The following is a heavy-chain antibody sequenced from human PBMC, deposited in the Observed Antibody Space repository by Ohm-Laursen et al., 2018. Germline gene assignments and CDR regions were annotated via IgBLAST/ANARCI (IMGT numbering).Heavy chain of an antibody. V-gene: IGHV3-30*03. J-gene: IGHJ4*02. CDR2: ISYDGSNQ. CDR1: GFTFSSYG. D-gene: IGHD5-18*01. CDR3: AHHQGYSYRYSFDY. Sequence: SLRLSCSASGFTFSSYGMHWVRQAPGKGLEWVAVISYDGSNQFYADSVKGRFTISRDNSKKTLYLQMNSLRAEDTAVYYCAHHQGYSYRYSFDYWGQGTLVPVSS.